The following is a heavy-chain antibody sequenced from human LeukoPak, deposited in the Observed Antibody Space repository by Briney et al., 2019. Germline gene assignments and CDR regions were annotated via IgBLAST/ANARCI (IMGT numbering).Heavy chain of an antibody. D-gene: IGHD3-9*01. CDR3: ARGPDYDILADYFDY. J-gene: IGHJ4*02. CDR2: ISYDGSNK. V-gene: IGHV3-30*04. CDR1: GFTFSNYA. Sequence: GGSLRLSCAASGFTFSNYALHWVPQAPGKGLEWVAVISYDGSNKFYADSVRGRFTISRDNSKNTLFLQMNSLRPEDTAVYYCARGPDYDILADYFDYWGQGTLVTVSS.